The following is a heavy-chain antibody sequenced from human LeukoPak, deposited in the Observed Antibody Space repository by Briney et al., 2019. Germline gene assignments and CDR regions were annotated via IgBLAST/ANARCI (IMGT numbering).Heavy chain of an antibody. CDR2: IYYSGST. V-gene: IGHV4-30-4*01. CDR1: GGSISGGDYY. J-gene: IGHJ6*02. Sequence: PSQTLSLTCTVSGGSISGGDYYWSWIRQPPGKGLEWIGYIYYSGSTYYNPSLKSRVTISVDTSKNQFSLKLSSVTAADTAVYYCAALPITMVRGADYYYYGMDVWGQGTTVTVSS. D-gene: IGHD3-10*01. CDR3: AALPITMVRGADYYYYGMDV.